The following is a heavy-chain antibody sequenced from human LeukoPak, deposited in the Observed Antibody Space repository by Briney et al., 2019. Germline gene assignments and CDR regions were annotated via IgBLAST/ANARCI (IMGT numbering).Heavy chain of an antibody. J-gene: IGHJ5*02. D-gene: IGHD3-16*01. Sequence: ASVKVSCKTSGYTFIGHYIHWVRQAPGQGLEWMGWIKPKNGGANYAPSFRGRVTMTRDRSTSTVYMELTRLTSDDTAVYYCARASFWESPVNWFDPWGQGTLVTVSS. V-gene: IGHV1-2*07. CDR3: ARASFWESPVNWFDP. CDR2: IKPKNGGA. CDR1: GYTFIGHY.